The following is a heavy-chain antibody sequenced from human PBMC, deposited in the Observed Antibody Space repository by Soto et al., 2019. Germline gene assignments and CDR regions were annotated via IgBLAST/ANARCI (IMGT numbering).Heavy chain of an antibody. CDR1: GRSFSNPYYY. CDR3: ASLHTSGWDFED. CDR2: VNHSGST. V-gene: IGHV4-34*01. Sequence: QVQLQQWGAGLLKPSETLSLTCAVFGRSFSNPYYYWSWVRQPPGKGLEWIGDVNHSGSTNYTPSLKSRVTISLDTSKNHFSLRLTSVTAADTAVYYCASLHTSGWDFEDWGQGTLVTVSS. J-gene: IGHJ4*02. D-gene: IGHD6-19*01.